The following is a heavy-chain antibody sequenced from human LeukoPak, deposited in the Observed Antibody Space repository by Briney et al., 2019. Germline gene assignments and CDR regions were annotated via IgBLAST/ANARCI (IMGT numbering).Heavy chain of an antibody. Sequence: SETLSLTCTVSGGSISSHYWSWIRQPPGKGLEWIGCIYYSGSTNYNPSLKSRVTISVDTSKNQFSLKLSSVTAADTAVYYCARYCSSTSCYNEYFDLWGRGTLVTVSS. CDR1: GGSISSHY. V-gene: IGHV4-59*11. CDR2: IYYSGST. J-gene: IGHJ2*01. D-gene: IGHD2-2*02. CDR3: ARYCSSTSCYNEYFDL.